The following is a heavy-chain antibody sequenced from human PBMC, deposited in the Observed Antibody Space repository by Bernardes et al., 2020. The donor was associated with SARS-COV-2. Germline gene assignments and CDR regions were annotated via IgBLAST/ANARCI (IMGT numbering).Heavy chain of an antibody. J-gene: IGHJ4*02. CDR1: GYTFTTYG. CDR3: ARVEGFCSGGTCFSLFYFDH. D-gene: IGHD2-15*01. V-gene: IGHV1-18*04. CDR2: ISGYNGTT. Sequence: ASVKVSCKASGYTFTTYGIGWVRQAPGHGLEWLGWISGYNGTTTYARHLQDRVSMTIDISTNTAFMELRRLRSDDTAVYYCARVEGFCSGGTCFSLFYFDHWGQGTLVSVSS.